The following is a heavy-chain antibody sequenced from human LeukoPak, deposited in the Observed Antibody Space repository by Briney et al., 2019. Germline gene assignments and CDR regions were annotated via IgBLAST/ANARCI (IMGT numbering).Heavy chain of an antibody. CDR1: GFSFNGYW. Sequence: GGSLRLSCAASGFSFNGYWMHWVRLVPGKGPMWVSCINGDGSVTRYVDSVKGRFTISRDNARNTLYLQMNSLGVEDTAVYYCTRDYNHGMDVWGQGTTVTVSS. CDR3: TRDYNHGMDV. V-gene: IGHV3-74*01. CDR2: INGDGSVT. J-gene: IGHJ6*02.